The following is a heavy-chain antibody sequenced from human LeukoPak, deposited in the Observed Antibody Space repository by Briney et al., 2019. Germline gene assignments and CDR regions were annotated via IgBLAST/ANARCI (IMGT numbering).Heavy chain of an antibody. CDR1: GFTFGSYS. CDR3: ARLYYGSGIPTGY. J-gene: IGHJ4*02. CDR2: ISSSSSYI. Sequence: GGSLRLSCAASGFTFGSYSMNWVRQAPGKGLKWVSSISSSSSYIYYADSVKGRFTISRDNAKNSLYLQMNSLRAEDTAVYYCARLYYGSGIPTGYWGQGTLVTVSS. V-gene: IGHV3-21*01. D-gene: IGHD3-10*01.